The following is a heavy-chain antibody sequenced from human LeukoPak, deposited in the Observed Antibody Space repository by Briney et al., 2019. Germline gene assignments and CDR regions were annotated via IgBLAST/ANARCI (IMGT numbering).Heavy chain of an antibody. V-gene: IGHV3-23*01. CDR2: ISGSGGST. Sequence: PGGSLRLSCAASGFTFSSYGMSWVRPAPGKGLEGVSAISGSGGSTYYADSVKGRLTISRDNSKNTLYLQMNSLRAEDTAVYYCANRPNGPLLYFDYWGQGTLVTVSS. D-gene: IGHD1-26*01. CDR3: ANRPNGPLLYFDY. CDR1: GFTFSSYG. J-gene: IGHJ4*02.